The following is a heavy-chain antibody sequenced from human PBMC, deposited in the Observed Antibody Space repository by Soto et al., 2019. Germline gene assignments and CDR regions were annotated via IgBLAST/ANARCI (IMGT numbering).Heavy chain of an antibody. Sequence: GGSLRLSCTASGFSFFNYGFAWIRQAPGKGLEWVAVVTYDSSEKYYADSVKGRFTISRDNSKNTVYLQMDSLQHNDSALYYCGKAGGSELRYFDWPEVGVWGQGTLVTVS. CDR2: VTYDSSEK. V-gene: IGHV3-30*18. D-gene: IGHD3-9*01. CDR1: GFSFFNYG. CDR3: GKAGGSELRYFDWPEVGV. J-gene: IGHJ4*02.